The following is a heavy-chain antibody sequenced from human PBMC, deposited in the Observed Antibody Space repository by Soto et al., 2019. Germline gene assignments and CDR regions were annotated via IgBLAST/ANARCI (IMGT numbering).Heavy chain of an antibody. Sequence: PGRSLRLASAASGYTFSTSWIPWLRQAPGKGLVWVSRINSDGSSTSYADSVKGRFTISRDNAKNTLYLQMNSLRAEDTAVYYCAKDVHGDYIVDDYWGQGTLVTVSS. CDR1: GYTFSTSW. CDR3: AKDVHGDYIVDDY. J-gene: IGHJ4*02. CDR2: INSDGSST. V-gene: IGHV3-74*01. D-gene: IGHD4-17*01.